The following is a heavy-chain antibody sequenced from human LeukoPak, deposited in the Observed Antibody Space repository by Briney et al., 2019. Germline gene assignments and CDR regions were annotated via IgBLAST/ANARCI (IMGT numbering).Heavy chain of an antibody. Sequence: GGSLRLSCAASGFTFISYTMHWFRQAPGKGLEWVAVISDDGNKKYYADSVKGRFTISRDNSKNTLFLQMNSLRAEDTAVYYCGRDIRGSKCDYWGQGTLVTVSS. CDR3: GRDIRGSKCDY. V-gene: IGHV3-30-3*01. J-gene: IGHJ4*02. CDR2: ISDDGNKK. CDR1: GFTFISYT. D-gene: IGHD3-10*01.